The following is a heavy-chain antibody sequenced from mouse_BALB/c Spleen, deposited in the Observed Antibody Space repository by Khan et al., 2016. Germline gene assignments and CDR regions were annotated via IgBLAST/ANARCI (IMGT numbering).Heavy chain of an antibody. J-gene: IGHJ2*01. CDR3: TGLYDYGGSDY. Sequence: EVQLQESGGGLVQPGGSLKLSCAASGFAFSRYWMSWVRQAPGKGLEWIGEINPDSRTINYAPSLKGKFIISRDTVKNTLYLRRNKVSSEDTALYYCTGLYDYGGSDYWGPGTTLTVSS. D-gene: IGHD1-1*01. V-gene: IGHV4-1*02. CDR1: GFAFSRYW. CDR2: INPDSRTI.